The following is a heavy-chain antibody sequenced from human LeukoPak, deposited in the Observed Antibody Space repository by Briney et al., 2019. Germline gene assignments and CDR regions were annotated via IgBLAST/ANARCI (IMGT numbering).Heavy chain of an antibody. V-gene: IGHV4-59*12. CDR1: GGSISSYY. CDR3: AREERWLQAFDY. J-gene: IGHJ4*02. CDR2: IYYSGST. D-gene: IGHD5-24*01. Sequence: SETLSLTCTVSGGSISSYYWSWIRQPPGKGLEWLGYIYYSGSTNYNPSLKSRVTISVETSKNQFALTKSSVTAADTAVYFRAREERWLQAFDYWGQGTLVTVSS.